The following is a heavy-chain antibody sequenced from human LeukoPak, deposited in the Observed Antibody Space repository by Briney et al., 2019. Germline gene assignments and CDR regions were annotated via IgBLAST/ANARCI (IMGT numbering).Heavy chain of an antibody. D-gene: IGHD6-13*01. Sequence: GASVKVSCKASGYTFTGYYMHWVRQAPGQGLEGMGRINPNSGGTNYAQKFQGRVTMTRDTSISTAHMELSSLIFDDTAVYYCARGAAVGQTRDYWGQGTLVTVSS. V-gene: IGHV1-2*06. CDR2: INPNSGGT. J-gene: IGHJ4*02. CDR1: GYTFTGYY. CDR3: ARGAAVGQTRDY.